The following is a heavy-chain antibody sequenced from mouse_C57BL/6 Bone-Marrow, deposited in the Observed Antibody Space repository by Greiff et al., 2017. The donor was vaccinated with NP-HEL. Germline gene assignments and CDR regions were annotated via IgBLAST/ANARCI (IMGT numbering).Heavy chain of an antibody. J-gene: IGHJ3*01. CDR1: GFTFSDYG. V-gene: IGHV5-15*01. Sequence: EVQLVESGGGLVQPGGSLKLSCAASGFTFSDYGMAWVRQAPRKGPEWVAFISNLAYSIYYADTVTGRFTISRENAKNTLYLEMSSLRSEDTAMYYCARHEGRYDYVRWFAYWGQGTLVTVSA. CDR2: ISNLAYSI. D-gene: IGHD2-4*01. CDR3: ARHEGRYDYVRWFAY.